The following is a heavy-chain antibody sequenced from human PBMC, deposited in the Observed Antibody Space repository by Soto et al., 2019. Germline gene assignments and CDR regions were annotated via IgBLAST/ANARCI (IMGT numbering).Heavy chain of an antibody. Sequence: GGSLRLSCAASGFTLSSYAMHWVRQAPGKGLEWVAVISYDGSNKYYADSVKGRFTISRDNSKNTLYLQMNSLRAEDTAVYYCASSRAAMGPFDYWGQGTLVTVSS. V-gene: IGHV3-30-3*01. CDR3: ASSRAAMGPFDY. CDR1: GFTLSSYA. CDR2: ISYDGSNK. D-gene: IGHD5-18*01. J-gene: IGHJ4*02.